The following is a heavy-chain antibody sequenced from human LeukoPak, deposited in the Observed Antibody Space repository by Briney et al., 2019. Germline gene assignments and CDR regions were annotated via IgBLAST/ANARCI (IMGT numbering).Heavy chain of an antibody. J-gene: IGHJ3*02. V-gene: IGHV3-72*01. CDR3: ARGHNSFDI. D-gene: IGHD2/OR15-2a*01. CDR2: SRNKANSYTT. CDR1: RFTFSSYS. Sequence: GGSLRLSCAASRFTFSSYSMDWVRQAPGKGLEWVGRSRNKANSYTTVYAASVKGRFTISRDDSANSLYLQMNSLEVEDTAVYFCARGHNSFDIWGQGTMVTVSS.